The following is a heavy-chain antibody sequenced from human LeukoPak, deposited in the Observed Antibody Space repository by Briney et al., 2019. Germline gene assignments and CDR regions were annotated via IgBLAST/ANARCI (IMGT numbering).Heavy chain of an antibody. Sequence: SETLSLTCTVSGGSISSGDYYWSWIRQPPGKGLEWIGYIYHSGSTYYNPSLKSRVTISVDTSKNQFSLKLSSVTAADTAVYYCARVDGDGYNIPDYWGQGTLVTVSS. CDR1: GGSISSGDYY. CDR3: ARVDGDGYNIPDY. D-gene: IGHD5-24*01. V-gene: IGHV4-30-4*01. CDR2: IYHSGST. J-gene: IGHJ4*02.